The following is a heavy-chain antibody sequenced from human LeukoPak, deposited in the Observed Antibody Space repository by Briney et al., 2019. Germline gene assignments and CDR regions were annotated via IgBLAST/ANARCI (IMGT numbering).Heavy chain of an antibody. CDR2: IYYSGST. D-gene: IGHD2-8*01. CDR1: GGSISSSSYY. V-gene: IGHV4-39*07. Sequence: SETLSLTCTVSGGSISSSSYYWGWIRQPPGKGLEWIGSIYYSGSTYYNPSLKSRLTMSVDTSKNQFSLKLSSVTAADTAVYYCARALSYYYYYYYMDVWGKGTTVTVSS. CDR3: ARALSYYYYYYYMDV. J-gene: IGHJ6*03.